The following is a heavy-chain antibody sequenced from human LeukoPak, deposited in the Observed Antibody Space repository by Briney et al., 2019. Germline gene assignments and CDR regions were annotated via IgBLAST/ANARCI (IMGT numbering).Heavy chain of an antibody. CDR1: GFTFSNFA. CDR2: FSGRTTNT. D-gene: IGHD5-24*01. V-gene: IGHV3-23*01. Sequence: GGSLRLSCAASGFTFSNFAMTWIRQAPGKGLEWVSTFSGRTTNTYYADSVKGRFTISRHNSENTLYLQMNSLRAEDRAVYYCAKGMLVATTNFDYWGQGALATVSS. CDR3: AKGMLVATTNFDY. J-gene: IGHJ4*02.